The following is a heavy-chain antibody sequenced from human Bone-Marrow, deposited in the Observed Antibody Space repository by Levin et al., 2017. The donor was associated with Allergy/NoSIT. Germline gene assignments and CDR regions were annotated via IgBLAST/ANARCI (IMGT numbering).Heavy chain of an antibody. V-gene: IGHV3-43*01. CDR3: SAEKDRYFHY. CDR2: ITRDGIYT. Sequence: GESLKISCAASGFTFPEYTLHWVRQAPGQGLEWVALITRDGIYTFYADSMKGRFTISRDNSKNSLTLQMHSLGTEDTALYFCSAEKDRYFHYWGQGTLVSVSS. J-gene: IGHJ4*02. CDR1: GFTFPEYT. D-gene: IGHD2-15*01.